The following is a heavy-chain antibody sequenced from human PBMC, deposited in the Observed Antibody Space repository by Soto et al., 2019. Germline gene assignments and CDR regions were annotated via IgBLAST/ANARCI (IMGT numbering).Heavy chain of an antibody. V-gene: IGHV1-69*08. D-gene: IGHD5-12*01. CDR3: ARDSRDGYNF. J-gene: IGHJ2*01. CDR1: GGTFSSYT. CDR2: IIPILGIA. Sequence: QVQLVPSGAEVKKPGSSVKVSCKASGGTFSSYTISWVRQAPGQGLEWMGRIIPILGIANYAQKFQGRVTITADKSTSTAYMELSSLRSEDTAVYYCARDSRDGYNFWGRGTLVTVSS.